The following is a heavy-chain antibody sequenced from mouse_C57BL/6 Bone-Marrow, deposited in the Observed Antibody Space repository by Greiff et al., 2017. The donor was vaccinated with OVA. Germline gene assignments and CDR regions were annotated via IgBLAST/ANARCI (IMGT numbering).Heavy chain of an antibody. CDR1: GYTFTDYY. CDR2: INPYNGGT. V-gene: IGHV1-19*01. Sequence: EVQLQQSGPVLVKPGASVKMSCKASGYTFTDYYMNWVKQSHGKSLEWIGVINPYNGGTSYNQKFKGKATLTVDKSSSTAYMELNSLTSEDSAVYYCGRQAITTVVATDYWGQGTTLTVSS. CDR3: GRQAITTVVATDY. J-gene: IGHJ2*01. D-gene: IGHD1-1*01.